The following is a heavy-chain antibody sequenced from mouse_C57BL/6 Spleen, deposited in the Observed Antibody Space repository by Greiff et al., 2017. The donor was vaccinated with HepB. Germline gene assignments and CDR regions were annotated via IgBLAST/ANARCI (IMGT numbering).Heavy chain of an antibody. V-gene: IGHV1-15*01. D-gene: IGHD2-3*01. CDR1: GYTFTDYE. CDR2: IDPETGGT. CDR3: TRNDGYYGEDAMDY. J-gene: IGHJ4*01. Sequence: VQLQQSGAELVRPGASVTLSCKASGYTFTDYEMHWVKQTTVHGLEWIGAIDPETGGTAYNQKFKGKAILTADKSSSTAYMELRSLTSEDSAVYYCTRNDGYYGEDAMDYWGQGTSVTVSS.